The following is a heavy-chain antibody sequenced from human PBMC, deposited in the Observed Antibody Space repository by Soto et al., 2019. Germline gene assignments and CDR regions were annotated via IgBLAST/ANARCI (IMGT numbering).Heavy chain of an antibody. V-gene: IGHV3-74*01. Sequence: EVQLVESGGDLVQPGGSLRLSCAASGFTFSSSWVHWVRQAPGEGLMWVSLIKGDGSTINYAASVKGRFTTSRDNARNTLYLQMNSLRDEDTAVYYCARAGYYRFDYWGQGTLVPVSS. CDR1: GFTFSSSW. D-gene: IGHD1-26*01. J-gene: IGHJ4*01. CDR3: ARAGYYRFDY. CDR2: IKGDGSTI.